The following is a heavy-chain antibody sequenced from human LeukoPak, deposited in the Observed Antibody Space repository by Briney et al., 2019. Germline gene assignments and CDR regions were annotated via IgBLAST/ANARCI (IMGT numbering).Heavy chain of an antibody. D-gene: IGHD3-16*02. Sequence: GGSLRLSCAASGFTFSTYWMSWVRQAPGKGLEWVANIKQDGSDKFYADSMKGRFTISGDNAKNSVYLQMDSLRVEDTAVYYCTRDYRGKDVWGRGTTVTVSS. V-gene: IGHV3-7*01. CDR1: GFTFSTYW. J-gene: IGHJ6*02. CDR3: TRDYRGKDV. CDR2: IKQDGSDK.